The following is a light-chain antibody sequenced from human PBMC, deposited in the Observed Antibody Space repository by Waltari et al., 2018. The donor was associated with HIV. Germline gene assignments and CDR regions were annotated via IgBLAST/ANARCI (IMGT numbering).Light chain of an antibody. J-gene: IGLJ2*01. CDR1: SANIGTNY. CDR3: AAWDDGLSGVV. Sequence: QSVLTQPPSASGTPGQRVTISCSGSSANIGTNYVYWYQQLPETAPKLLIYRNHRRPAGGPDRFAGSKSGTSASLAVSGLRSEDEGDYYCAAWDDGLSGVVFGGGTKLTVL. CDR2: RNH. V-gene: IGLV1-47*01.